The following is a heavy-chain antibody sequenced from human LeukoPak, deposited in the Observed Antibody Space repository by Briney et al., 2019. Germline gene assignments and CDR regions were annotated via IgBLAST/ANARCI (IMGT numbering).Heavy chain of an antibody. CDR3: STDGPGYYYDSSGSPPL. D-gene: IGHD3-22*01. Sequence: GGSLRLSCAASGFTFSSYSMNWVRQAPGKGLEWVGRIKSKTDGGTTDYAAPVEGRFTLSRDDSKNTLYLQMNSLKTEDTAVYYCSTDGPGYYYDSSGSPPLWGQGILVTVSS. J-gene: IGHJ4*02. CDR2: IKSKTDGGTT. CDR1: GFTFSSYS. V-gene: IGHV3-15*01.